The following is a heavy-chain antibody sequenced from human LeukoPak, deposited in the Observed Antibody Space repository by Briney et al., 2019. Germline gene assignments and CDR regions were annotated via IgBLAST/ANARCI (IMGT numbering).Heavy chain of an antibody. CDR3: TKDPNGDYVGAFDP. CDR1: GFTFSSFA. V-gene: IGHV3-23*01. CDR2: ITGTHYTT. D-gene: IGHD4-17*01. J-gene: IGHJ5*02. Sequence: GGSLRLSCAASGFTFSSFAMTWIRQAPGKGLEWVSSITGTHYTTYNTDSVKGRFTISRDNSKNSLYLQMNCLRADDTAVYYCTKDPNGDYVGAFDPWGQGTLVTVSS.